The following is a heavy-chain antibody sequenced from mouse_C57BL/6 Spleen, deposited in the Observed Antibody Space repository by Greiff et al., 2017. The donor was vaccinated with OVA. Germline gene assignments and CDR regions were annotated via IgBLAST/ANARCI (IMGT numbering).Heavy chain of an antibody. D-gene: IGHD2-1*01. CDR2: INPNNGGT. CDR1: GYTFTDYY. CDR3: AREGLYYGNYYYLDY. V-gene: IGHV1-26*01. J-gene: IGHJ2*01. Sequence: EVQLQQSGPELVKPGASVKISCKASGYTFTDYYMNWVKQSHGKSLEWIGDINPNNGGTSYNQKFKGKATLTVDKSSSTAYMELRSLTSEDSAVYYCAREGLYYGNYYYLDYWGQGTTLTVSS.